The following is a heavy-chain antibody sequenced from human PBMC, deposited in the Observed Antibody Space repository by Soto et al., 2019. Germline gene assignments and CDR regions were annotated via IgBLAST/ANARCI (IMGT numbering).Heavy chain of an antibody. CDR3: ARDLRGVGNIVVHWFDP. V-gene: IGHV1-69*01. J-gene: IGHJ5*02. CDR2: IIPIFGTA. CDR1: GGTFSSYA. Sequence: QVQLVQSGAEVKKPGSSVKVSCKASGGTFSSYAISWVRQAPGQGLEWMGGIIPIFGTANYAQKFQGRVTITADESTSTAYMELSSLRSEDTAVYYCARDLRGVGNIVVHWFDPWGQGTLVTVSS. D-gene: IGHD2-15*01.